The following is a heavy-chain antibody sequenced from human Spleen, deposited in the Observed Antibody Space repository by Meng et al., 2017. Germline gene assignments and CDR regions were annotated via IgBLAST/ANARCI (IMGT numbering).Heavy chain of an antibody. J-gene: IGHJ4*02. CDR3: ARSQGGGYCSGGSCGSFDY. CDR1: GYTFTGYY. D-gene: IGHD2-15*01. Sequence: QVQLVQSGAEVKKPGASVKVSCKASGYTFTGYYIHWVRQAPGQGLEWMGRINPNSGGTNYAQKFQGRVTMTRDTSITTAYMELSSLRSDDTAVYYCARSQGGGYCSGGSCGSFDYWGQGTLVTVSS. V-gene: IGHV1-2*06. CDR2: INPNSGGT.